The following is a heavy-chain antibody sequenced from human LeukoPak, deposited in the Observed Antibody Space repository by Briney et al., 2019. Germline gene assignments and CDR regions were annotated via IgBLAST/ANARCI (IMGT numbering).Heavy chain of an antibody. CDR1: GYSFTSYW. V-gene: IGHV5-51*01. CDR2: IYPGDSDT. J-gene: IGHJ4*02. D-gene: IGHD3-3*01. Sequence: GESLKISCKGSGYSFTSYWIGWVRQIPGKVLEWMGIIYPGDSDTRYSPSFQGQVTISADKSISTAYLQWSSLKASDTAMYYCARLQVRFSSPTDYWGQGTLVTVSS. CDR3: ARLQVRFSSPTDY.